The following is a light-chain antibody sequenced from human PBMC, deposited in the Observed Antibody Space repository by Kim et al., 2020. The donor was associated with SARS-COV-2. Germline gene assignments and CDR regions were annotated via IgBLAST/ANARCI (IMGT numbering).Light chain of an antibody. CDR1: QSISSW. Sequence: DIQMTQSPSTLSASVGDRVTITCLASQSISSWLAWYQQKPGEAPKLLIYKASSLESGVPSRFRGSGSGTESTLTISSLQPDDFATYYCQQYNSYWTFGQGTKVDIK. J-gene: IGKJ1*01. V-gene: IGKV1-5*03. CDR3: QQYNSYWT. CDR2: KAS.